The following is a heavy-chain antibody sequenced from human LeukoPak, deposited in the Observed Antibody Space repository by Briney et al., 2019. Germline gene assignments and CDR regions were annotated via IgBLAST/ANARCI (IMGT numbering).Heavy chain of an antibody. J-gene: IGHJ4*02. V-gene: IGHV1-2*02. Sequence: GASVKVSCKASGYTFTGYYMHWVRQATGQGLEWMGWINPNSGGTNYAQKFQGRVTMTRDTSISTAYMELSRLRSDDTAVYYCARDPPRVVPAAMPWDYWGQGTLVIVSS. CDR1: GYTFTGYY. D-gene: IGHD2-2*01. CDR3: ARDPPRVVPAAMPWDY. CDR2: INPNSGGT.